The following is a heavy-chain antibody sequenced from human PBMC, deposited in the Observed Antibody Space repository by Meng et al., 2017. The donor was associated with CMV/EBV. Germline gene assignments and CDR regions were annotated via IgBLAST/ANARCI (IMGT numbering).Heavy chain of an antibody. D-gene: IGHD6-6*01. CDR2: INHSGST. CDR1: GGSFSGYY. CDR3: ARGGRDIEYSSSPKDFDY. V-gene: IGHV4-34*01. J-gene: IGHJ4*02. Sequence: SETLSLTCAVYGGSFSGYYWSWIRQPPGKGLEWIGEINHSGSTNYNPSLKSRVTISVGTSKNQFSLKLSSVTAADTAVYYCARGGRDIEYSSSPKDFDYWGQGTLVTVSS.